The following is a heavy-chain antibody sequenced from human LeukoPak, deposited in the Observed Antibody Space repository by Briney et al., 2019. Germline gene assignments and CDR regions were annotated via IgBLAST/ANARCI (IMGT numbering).Heavy chain of an antibody. Sequence: GGSLRLSCAAAGFTFSSHSMHWVRQAPGKGLEWVAVQLDDGRSQYFTDSEKGRFTVARANSKSTLYLQMNRLRTDDTAVYYCARDLMGGHFTFDSWGQGTLVTVSS. D-gene: IGHD1-26*01. V-gene: IGHV3-30-3*01. CDR2: QLDDGRSQ. J-gene: IGHJ4*02. CDR1: GFTFSSHS. CDR3: ARDLMGGHFTFDS.